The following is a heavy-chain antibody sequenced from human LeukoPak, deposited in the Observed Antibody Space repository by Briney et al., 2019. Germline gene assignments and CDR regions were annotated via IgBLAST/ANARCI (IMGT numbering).Heavy chain of an antibody. CDR1: GFTFSSYA. J-gene: IGHJ4*02. CDR2: ISGSGGST. CDR3: AKDHGYYGSGSYYDY. Sequence: PGGSLRLSCAASGFTFSSYAMSWVRQAPGKGLEWVSAISGSGGSTYYADSVKGRFTISRDNSKNTLYLRMNSLRAVDTAVYYCAKDHGYYGSGSYYDYWGQGTLVTVSS. V-gene: IGHV3-23*01. D-gene: IGHD3-10*01.